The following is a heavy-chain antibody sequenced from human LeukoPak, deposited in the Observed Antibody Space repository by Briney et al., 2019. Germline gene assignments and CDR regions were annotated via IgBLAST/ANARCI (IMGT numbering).Heavy chain of an antibody. Sequence: SETLSLTCTVSGYSISSGYYWGWIRQPPGKGLEWIGSIYHSGSTYYNPSLKSRVTISVDTSKNQFSLKLSSVTAADTAVYYCASWAAAAGTPSVTDYWGQGTLVTVSS. V-gene: IGHV4-38-2*02. CDR1: GYSISSGYY. CDR3: ASWAAAAGTPSVTDY. J-gene: IGHJ4*02. D-gene: IGHD6-13*01. CDR2: IYHSGST.